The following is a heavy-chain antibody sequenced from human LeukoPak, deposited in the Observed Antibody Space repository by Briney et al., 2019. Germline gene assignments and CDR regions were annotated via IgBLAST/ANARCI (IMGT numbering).Heavy chain of an antibody. CDR3: ARDGSEYYYDSIGYPGGFDY. CDR2: IYYSGST. CDR1: GGSINSHY. V-gene: IGHV4-59*11. Sequence: SETLSLTCTVSGGSINSHYWSWIRQPPGKGLEWIGYIYYSGSTNYNPSLKSRVTISVDTSKNQFSLKLSSVTAADTAVYYCARDGSEYYYDSIGYPGGFDYWGQGTLVIVSS. D-gene: IGHD3-22*01. J-gene: IGHJ4*02.